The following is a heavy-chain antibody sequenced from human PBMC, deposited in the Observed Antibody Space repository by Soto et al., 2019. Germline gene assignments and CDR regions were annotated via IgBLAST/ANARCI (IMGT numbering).Heavy chain of an antibody. CDR3: ARNSGSRGFDY. V-gene: IGHV1-18*01. J-gene: IGHJ4*02. Sequence: GASVKVSCKAFGYTFTSYGISWVRQAPGQGLEWMGWISAYNGNTNYAQKLQRRVTMATDTSTSTAYMELRSLISDDTAVYYCARNSGSRGFDYWGQGTLVTVSS. D-gene: IGHD2-21*01. CDR1: GYTFTSYG. CDR2: ISAYNGNT.